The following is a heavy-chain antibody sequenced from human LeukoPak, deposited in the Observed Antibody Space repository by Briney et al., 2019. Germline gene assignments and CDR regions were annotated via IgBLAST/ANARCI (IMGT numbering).Heavy chain of an antibody. Sequence: SETLSLTCTVSGGSISSSSYYWGWIRQPPGKGLEWIGSIYYSGSTYYNPSLKSRVTISVDTSKNQFSLKLSSVTAADTAVYYCARSTRHGFGELFGYYYYMDVWGKGTTVTISS. CDR2: IYYSGST. D-gene: IGHD3-10*01. V-gene: IGHV4-39*07. CDR1: GGSISSSSYY. J-gene: IGHJ6*03. CDR3: ARSTRHGFGELFGYYYYMDV.